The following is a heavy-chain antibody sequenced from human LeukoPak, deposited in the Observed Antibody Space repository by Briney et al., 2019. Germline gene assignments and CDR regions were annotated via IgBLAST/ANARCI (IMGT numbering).Heavy chain of an antibody. CDR3: ARHCTNGVCQSDY. D-gene: IGHD2-8*01. CDR1: GYRFTTYW. V-gene: IGHV5-51*01. CDR2: IYPRDSDT. J-gene: IGHJ4*02. Sequence: GESLKISCKGSGYRFTTYWIGWVRQTPGKGLEWMGIIYPRDSDTRYSPSFQGQVTISADKSISTAYLQWSSLKASDTAIYYCARHCTNGVCQSDYWGQGTLVTVSS.